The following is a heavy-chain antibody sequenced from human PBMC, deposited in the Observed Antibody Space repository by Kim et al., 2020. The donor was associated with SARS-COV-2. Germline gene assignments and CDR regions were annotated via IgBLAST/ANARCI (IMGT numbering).Heavy chain of an antibody. Sequence: GGSLRLSCAASGFTFSSYAMSWVRQAPGKGLEWVSGISGSGGTTYYADSVKGRFTISRDNSKNTLYLQMNSLRAEDTAVYYCAKALRSWFGFDYWGQGTLVTASS. J-gene: IGHJ4*02. CDR3: AKALRSWFGFDY. D-gene: IGHD3-10*01. CDR2: ISGSGGTT. V-gene: IGHV3-23*01. CDR1: GFTFSSYA.